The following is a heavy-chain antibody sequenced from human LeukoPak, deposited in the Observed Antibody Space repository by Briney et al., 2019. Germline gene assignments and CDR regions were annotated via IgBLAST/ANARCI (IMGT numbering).Heavy chain of an antibody. CDR3: TSLSYYYGYVHFHH. CDR2: LDPESLKP. J-gene: IGHJ4*02. Sequence: DSVKVSCKISVYVLIDLSMHWVRQPPDKGLEWVGGLDPESLKPAYGQTFQARVTMPEHKSPHTAYMGLGSLSSDDMAIYYCTSLSYYYGYVHFHHWGQGTQVSVSS. CDR1: VYVLIDLS. V-gene: IGHV1-24*01. D-gene: IGHD3-16*01.